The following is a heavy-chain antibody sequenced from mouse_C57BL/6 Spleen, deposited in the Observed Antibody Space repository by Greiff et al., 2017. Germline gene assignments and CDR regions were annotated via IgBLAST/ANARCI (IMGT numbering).Heavy chain of an antibody. V-gene: IGHV6-3*01. D-gene: IGHD2-3*01. CDR2: IRLKSDNYAT. CDR1: GFTFSNYW. CDR3: TIYDGYYEGFAY. J-gene: IGHJ3*01. Sequence: EVKLVESGGGLVQPGGSMKLSCVASGFTFSNYWMNWVRQSPEKGLEWVAQIRLKSDNYATHYAESVKGRFTISRDDSKSSVYLQMNNLRAEDTGIYYCTIYDGYYEGFAYWGQGTLVTVSA.